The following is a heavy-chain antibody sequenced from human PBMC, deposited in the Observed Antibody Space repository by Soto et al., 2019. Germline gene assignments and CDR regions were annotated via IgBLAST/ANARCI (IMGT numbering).Heavy chain of an antibody. D-gene: IGHD1-26*01. CDR3: ARSRPRSGHDYYDGMDV. CDR1: GGTFSSYA. CDR2: IIPIFGTA. J-gene: IGHJ6*02. V-gene: IGHV1-69*12. Sequence: QVQLVQSGAEVKKPGSSVKVSCKASGGTFSSYAISWVRQAPGQGLEWMGGIIPIFGTANYAQKFQGRVTITADESTSTSYMELRSLRSEDTDVDYWARSRPRSGHDYYDGMDVWGQGTTVTVSS.